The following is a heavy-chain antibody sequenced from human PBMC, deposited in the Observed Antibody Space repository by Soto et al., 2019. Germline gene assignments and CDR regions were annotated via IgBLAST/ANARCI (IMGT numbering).Heavy chain of an antibody. CDR2: FSYSGST. Sequence: XTLSLPSTVSGASISSSSYYWGWIRQPPGKGLEWIWSFSYSGSTYYNPSLKIRLTISVDTSKSQFCLRLRSVTAAETAVYYCARHGFSSGWQTFDYWGRGTLVTVSA. D-gene: IGHD6-19*01. CDR3: ARHGFSSGWQTFDY. CDR1: GASISSSSYY. V-gene: IGHV4-39*01. J-gene: IGHJ4*01.